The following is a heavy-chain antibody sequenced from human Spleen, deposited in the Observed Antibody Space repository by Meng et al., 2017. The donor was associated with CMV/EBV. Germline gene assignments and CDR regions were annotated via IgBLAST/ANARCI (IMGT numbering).Heavy chain of an antibody. Sequence: QVRLQQGGAGPLKPSESLSLTCAVYGGSFSGYYWSWIRQPPGKGLEWIGEINHSGSTNYNPSLKSRVTISVDTSKNQFSLKLSSVTAADTAVYYCARGLKEVNPGFDYWGQGTLVTVSS. CDR2: INHSGST. CDR1: GGSFSGYY. D-gene: IGHD1-14*01. V-gene: IGHV4-34*01. J-gene: IGHJ4*02. CDR3: ARGLKEVNPGFDY.